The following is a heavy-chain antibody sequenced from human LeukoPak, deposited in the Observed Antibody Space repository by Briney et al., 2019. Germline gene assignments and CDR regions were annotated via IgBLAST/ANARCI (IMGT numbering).Heavy chain of an antibody. CDR1: GGIFSSYA. V-gene: IGHV1-69*13. Sequence: ASVKVSCKASGGIFSSYAISWVRQAPGQGLEWMEGIIPIFGTANYAQKFQGRVTITADESTTTAYMELSSLRSEDTAVYYCARERQQLPGFDYWGQGTLVTVSS. CDR2: IIPIFGTA. D-gene: IGHD6-13*01. CDR3: ARERQQLPGFDY. J-gene: IGHJ4*02.